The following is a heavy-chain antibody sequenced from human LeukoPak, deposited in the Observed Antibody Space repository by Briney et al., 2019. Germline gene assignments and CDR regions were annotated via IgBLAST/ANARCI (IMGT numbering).Heavy chain of an antibody. D-gene: IGHD3-22*01. CDR3: AKDYSYYDSSGYPDY. CDR2: ISGSGGST. J-gene: IGHJ4*02. Sequence: GGSLRLSCAASGFTFSSCAMSWVRQAPGKGLEWVSAISGSGGSTYYADSVKGRFTISRDNSKNTLYLQMNSLRAEDTAVYYCAKDYSYYDSSGYPDYWGQGTLVTVSS. CDR1: GFTFSSCA. V-gene: IGHV3-23*01.